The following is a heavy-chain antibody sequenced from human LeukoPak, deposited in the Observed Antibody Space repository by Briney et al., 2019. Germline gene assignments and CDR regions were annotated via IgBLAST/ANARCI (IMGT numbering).Heavy chain of an antibody. CDR2: ISGSGGST. CDR1: GFTFSSYA. Sequence: QAGGSLRLSCAASGFTFSSYAMSWVRQAPGKGLEWVSAISGSGGSTYYADSVKGRFTISRDNSKNTLYLQMKSLRIEDTAVYFCARGGNYYPEYFQHWGQGSLVTVSS. J-gene: IGHJ1*01. CDR3: ARGGNYYPEYFQH. V-gene: IGHV3-23*01. D-gene: IGHD1-26*01.